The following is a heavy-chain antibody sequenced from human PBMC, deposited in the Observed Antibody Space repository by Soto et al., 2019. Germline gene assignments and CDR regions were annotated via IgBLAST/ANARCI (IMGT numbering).Heavy chain of an antibody. CDR1: GFTFSTYS. CDR3: ARQYTAWPLAYGLDV. D-gene: IGHD2-2*02. Sequence: PGGSLRLSCVGSGFTFSTYSINWVRQAPGKGLEWVSSISSRSDIYYADSVKGRFTISRDNAKNSVSLQMNSLRAEDTAVYYCARQYTAWPLAYGLDVWGQGTTVTVSS. V-gene: IGHV3-21*01. CDR2: ISSRSDI. J-gene: IGHJ6*02.